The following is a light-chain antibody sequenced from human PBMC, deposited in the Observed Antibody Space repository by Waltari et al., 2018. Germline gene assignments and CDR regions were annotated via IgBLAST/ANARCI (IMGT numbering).Light chain of an antibody. CDR3: QHNYGTPYS. J-gene: IGKJ2*03. CDR1: ENVNNY. V-gene: IGKV1-39*01. Sequence: DIQMTQSPSSLSASVGDRVTITCRASENVNNYLNWYQQKPGKATKLLIYKASTLQSGVPSRCSGSGSGTDYTFTISSLQSEDVATYYCQHNYGTPYSFGQGTKVEIK. CDR2: KAS.